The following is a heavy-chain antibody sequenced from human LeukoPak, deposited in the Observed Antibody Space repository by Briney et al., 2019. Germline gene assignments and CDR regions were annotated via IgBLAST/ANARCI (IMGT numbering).Heavy chain of an antibody. J-gene: IGHJ4*02. CDR1: GFTFSNAW. Sequence: GSLRLSCAASGFTFSNAWMCWVRQAPGEGVEWVGRIKSKTDGGTTDYAAPVKGRFTISRDDSKNTLYLQMNSLKTEDTAVYYCTTDLGFWNDVNYWGQGTLVTVSS. CDR3: TTDLGFWNDVNY. V-gene: IGHV3-15*01. D-gene: IGHD1-1*01. CDR2: IKSKTDGGTT.